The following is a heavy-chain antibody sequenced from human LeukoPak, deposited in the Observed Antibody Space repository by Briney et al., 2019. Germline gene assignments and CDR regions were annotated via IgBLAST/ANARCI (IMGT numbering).Heavy chain of an antibody. V-gene: IGHV3-74*01. CDR3: AKDLRGYCSSTSCHYGMDV. Sequence: PGGSLRLSCAASGFTFSSYWMHWVRHAPGKGLVWVSRIYSDGSSTNYADSVKGRFTISRDNSKNTLYLQMNSLRAEDTAVYYCAKDLRGYCSSTSCHYGMDVWGQGTTVTVSS. CDR1: GFTFSSYW. D-gene: IGHD2-2*01. CDR2: IYSDGSST. J-gene: IGHJ6*02.